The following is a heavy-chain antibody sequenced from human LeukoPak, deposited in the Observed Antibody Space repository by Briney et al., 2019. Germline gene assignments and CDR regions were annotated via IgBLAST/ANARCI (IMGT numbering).Heavy chain of an antibody. D-gene: IGHD3-9*01. CDR2: IYHSGST. Sequence: SQTLSLTCAVSGGSISSGGYSWSWIRQPPGKGLEWIGYIYHSGSTYYNPSLKSRVTISVDRSKNQFSLKLSSVTAADTAVYYCARGFYDIWTGWSPHFDYGGQGTLVTASS. CDR3: ARGFYDIWTGWSPHFDY. CDR1: GGSISSGGYS. J-gene: IGHJ4*02. V-gene: IGHV4-30-2*01.